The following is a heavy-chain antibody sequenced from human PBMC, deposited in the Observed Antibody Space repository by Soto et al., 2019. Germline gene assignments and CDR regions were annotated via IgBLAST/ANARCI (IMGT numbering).Heavy chain of an antibody. V-gene: IGHV4-31*03. CDR3: ARVGGYDDSSGYPFDY. J-gene: IGHJ4*02. CDR2: IHSSGST. Sequence: SETLSLTCTVSDASISNGGYYWSWIRQHPGKGLEWIGYIHSSGSTYYNPSLKSRISISVDMSKNQFSLKLSSVTTADTAVYYCARVGGYDDSSGYPFDYWGQGTLVTVSS. D-gene: IGHD3-22*01. CDR1: DASISNGGYY.